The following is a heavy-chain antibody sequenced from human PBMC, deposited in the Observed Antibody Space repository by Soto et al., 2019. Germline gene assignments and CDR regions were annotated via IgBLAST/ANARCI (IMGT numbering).Heavy chain of an antibody. CDR3: ARAAQFNYGGNSGFDY. D-gene: IGHD4-17*01. V-gene: IGHV1-3*04. J-gene: IGHJ4*02. CDR1: GYTFLSYP. CDR2: ISTDNGNT. Sequence: ASVKVSCKASGYTFLSYPIHWVRQAPGQGLEWMGWISTDNGNTKYSQKFQGRVTITRDTSASTAYMELNSLRADDTAVYYCARAAQFNYGGNSGFDYWGQGTLVTVSS.